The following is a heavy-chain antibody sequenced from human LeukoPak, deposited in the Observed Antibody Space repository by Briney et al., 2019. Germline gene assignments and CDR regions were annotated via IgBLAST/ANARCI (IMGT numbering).Heavy chain of an antibody. J-gene: IGHJ4*02. CDR2: ISWNSGSI. Sequence: GGSLRLSCAASGFTFDDYAMHWVRQAPGKGLEWVSGISWNSGSIGYADSVKGRFTISRDNAKKSLYLQMNSLRAEDTAVYYCARAEYSSSWLLEYWGQGTLVTVSS. CDR3: ARAEYSSSWLLEY. CDR1: GFTFDDYA. D-gene: IGHD6-13*01. V-gene: IGHV3-9*01.